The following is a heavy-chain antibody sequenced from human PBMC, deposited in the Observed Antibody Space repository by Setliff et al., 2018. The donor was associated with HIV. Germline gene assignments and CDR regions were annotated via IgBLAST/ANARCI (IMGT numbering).Heavy chain of an antibody. V-gene: IGHV4-4*07. CDR3: ARDRHSSGLGSYGP. CDR2: IDSSGTT. Sequence: SETLSLTCTVSGGSISNYYWSWIRQPAEKGLEWIGRIDSSGTTDYKPSLKGRVAISVDTSRNQFSLRVTSVTAADTAVYFCARDRHSSGLGSYGPWGPGILVTVSS. D-gene: IGHD3-10*01. CDR1: GGSISNYY. J-gene: IGHJ5*02.